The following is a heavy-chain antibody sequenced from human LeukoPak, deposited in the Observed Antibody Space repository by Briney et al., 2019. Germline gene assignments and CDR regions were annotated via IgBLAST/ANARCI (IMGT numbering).Heavy chain of an antibody. J-gene: IGHJ6*02. V-gene: IGHV3-33*01. CDR3: ARDSGGMDV. Sequence: PGGSLRLSCAASGFTFSGYGMHWVRQAPGKGLEWVAVIWYDGSNKYYADSVKGRFTISRDNSKNTLYLQMNSLRAEDTAVYYCARDSGGMDVWGQGTTVTVSS. D-gene: IGHD7-27*01. CDR1: GFTFSGYG. CDR2: IWYDGSNK.